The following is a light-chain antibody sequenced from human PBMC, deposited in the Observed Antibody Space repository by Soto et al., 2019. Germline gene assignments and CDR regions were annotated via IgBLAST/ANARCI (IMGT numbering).Light chain of an antibody. CDR2: EVT. Sequence: QSALTQPPSASGSPGQSVTISCTGTSSDVGAYNYVSWYQKHAGKAPKLVIYEVTKRPLGVPARLYGSKSANTASLTVSGLQGEDEADYYCSSFASSNTWVFGGGTKLTVL. CDR1: SSDVGAYNY. CDR3: SSFASSNTWV. J-gene: IGLJ3*02. V-gene: IGLV2-8*01.